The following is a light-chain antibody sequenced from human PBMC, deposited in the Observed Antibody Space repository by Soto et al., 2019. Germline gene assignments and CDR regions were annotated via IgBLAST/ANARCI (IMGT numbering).Light chain of an antibody. CDR3: TSYAGGNNV. Sequence: QSALTQPPSASGSPGQSVTISCTGTSSDVGGYNYVSWYQQHPGKVPKLMVYEVNKRPSGVPDRFSASKSGNTAPLPVSGVQAEGEADYDCTSYAGGNNVFGTGTKLTVL. V-gene: IGLV2-8*01. CDR1: SSDVGGYNY. CDR2: EVN. J-gene: IGLJ1*01.